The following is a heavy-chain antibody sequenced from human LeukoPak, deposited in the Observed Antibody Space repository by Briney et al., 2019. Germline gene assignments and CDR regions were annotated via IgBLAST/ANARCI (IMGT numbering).Heavy chain of an antibody. V-gene: IGHV1-2*02. CDR2: INPNSGGT. CDR1: GYTFTGYY. Sequence: ASVKVSCKASGYTFTGYYMHWVRQAPGQGLEWMGWINPNSGGTNYAQKFQGRVTMTRDTSISTAYMELSRLRSDDTAVYYCARVPDWNYHGWFDPWGQGTLVTVSS. J-gene: IGHJ5*02. CDR3: ARVPDWNYHGWFDP. D-gene: IGHD1-7*01.